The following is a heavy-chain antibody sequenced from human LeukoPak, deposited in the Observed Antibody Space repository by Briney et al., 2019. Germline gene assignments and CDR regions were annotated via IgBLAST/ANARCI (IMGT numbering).Heavy chain of an antibody. CDR3: ARLPGNYFYYFDY. CDR1: GGSISSSSYY. CDR2: IYYSGST. D-gene: IGHD4-11*01. V-gene: IGHV4-39*01. J-gene: IGHJ4*02. Sequence: SETLSLTRTVSGGSISSSSYYWGWIRQPPGKGLEWIGSIYYSGSTYYNPSLKSRVTISVDTSKNQFSLKLSSVTAADTAVYYCARLPGNYFYYFDYWGQGTLVTVSS.